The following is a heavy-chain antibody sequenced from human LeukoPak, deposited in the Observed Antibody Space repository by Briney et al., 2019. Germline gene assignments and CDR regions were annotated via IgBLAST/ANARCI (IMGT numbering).Heavy chain of an antibody. D-gene: IGHD2-15*01. CDR3: ASWVAVTQDAFDI. CDR2: ISGSGGST. V-gene: IGHV3-23*01. J-gene: IGHJ3*02. CDR1: GFTFSSYA. Sequence: GGSLRLSCAASGFTFSSYAMSWVRQAPGKGLEWVSAISGSGGSTYYADSVKGRFTISRDNSKNTLYLQMNSLRAEDTAVYYCASWVAVTQDAFDIWGQGTMVTVSS.